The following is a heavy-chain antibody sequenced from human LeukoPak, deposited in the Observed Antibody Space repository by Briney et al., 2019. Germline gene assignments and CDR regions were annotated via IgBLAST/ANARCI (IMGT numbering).Heavy chain of an antibody. D-gene: IGHD4-23*01. CDR2: IYTSGST. Sequence: SQTLSLTCTVSGGSISSDNYYWSWIRQPAGKGLGWIGRIYTSGSTNYNPSLKSRVTISVDTSKNQFSLKLSSLTAADTAVYYCARVFGGPVSRRFDPWGQGTLVTVSS. CDR3: ARVFGGPVSRRFDP. J-gene: IGHJ5*02. V-gene: IGHV4-61*02. CDR1: GGSISSDNYY.